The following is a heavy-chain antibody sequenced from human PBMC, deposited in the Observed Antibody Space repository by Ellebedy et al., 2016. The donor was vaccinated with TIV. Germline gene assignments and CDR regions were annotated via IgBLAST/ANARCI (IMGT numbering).Heavy chain of an antibody. Sequence: AASVKVSCKASRYIFTIYSINWLRQAPGQGLEWLGTINPSGGETKYAQKLRGRVSMTRDTSTSTVSMELNSLRSEDTAVYYCAWGGYCSDDSYYLRRFDPWGQGTLVTVSS. V-gene: IGHV1-46*04. CDR2: INPSGGET. CDR3: AWGGYCSDDSYYLRRFDP. CDR1: RYIFTIYS. J-gene: IGHJ5*02. D-gene: IGHD2-15*01.